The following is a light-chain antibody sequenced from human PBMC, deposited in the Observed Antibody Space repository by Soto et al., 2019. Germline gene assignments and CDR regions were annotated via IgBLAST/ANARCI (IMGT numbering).Light chain of an antibody. V-gene: IGLV2-14*03. CDR2: DVR. Sequence: SXLTRAASGXGSPGQSITISCTXXXXDVCYYFYVSWYQQHPGKAPKLMIYDVRNRPSGVSNRFSGSKSGNTASLTISGLQAEDEADYYCSSYTSSSTYVFGTGTKVTVL. CDR3: SSYTSSSTYV. J-gene: IGLJ1*01. CDR1: XXDVCYYFY.